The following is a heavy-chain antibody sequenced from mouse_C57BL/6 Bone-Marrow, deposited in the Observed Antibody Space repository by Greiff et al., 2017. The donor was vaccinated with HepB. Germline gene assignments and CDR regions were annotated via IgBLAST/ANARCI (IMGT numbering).Heavy chain of an antibody. D-gene: IGHD2-3*01. CDR1: GYTFTEYT. V-gene: IGHV1-62-2*01. Sequence: QVQLQQSGAELVKPGASVKLSCKASGYTFTEYTIHWVKQRSGQGLEWIGWFYPGSGSIKYNEKFKDKATLTADKSSSTVYMELSRLTSEDSAVYGCARHEEGGIYDGYYDGYFDYWGQGTTLTVSS. CDR2: FYPGSGSI. J-gene: IGHJ2*01. CDR3: ARHEEGGIYDGYYDGYFDY.